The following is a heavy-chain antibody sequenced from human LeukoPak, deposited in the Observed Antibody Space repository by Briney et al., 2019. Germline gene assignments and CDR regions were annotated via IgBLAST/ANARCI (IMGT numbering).Heavy chain of an antibody. CDR2: INHSGST. Sequence: SETLSLTCAVYGGSFSGYYWSWIRQPPGKGLEWIGEINHSGSTNYNPSLKSRVTISVDTSKNQFSLKLSSVTAADTAVYYCAREAAAGGGFDYWGQGTLVTVSS. CDR3: AREAAAGGGFDY. J-gene: IGHJ4*02. CDR1: GGSFSGYY. V-gene: IGHV4-34*01. D-gene: IGHD6-13*01.